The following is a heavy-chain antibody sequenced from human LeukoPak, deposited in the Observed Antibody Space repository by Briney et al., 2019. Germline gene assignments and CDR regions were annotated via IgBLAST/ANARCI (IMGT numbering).Heavy chain of an antibody. CDR2: IYTSGST. CDR3: ARDRIVGAMYYFDY. V-gene: IGHV4-4*07. J-gene: IGHJ4*02. D-gene: IGHD1-26*01. CDR1: GGSISSYY. Sequence: PSETLSLTCTVSGGSISSYYWSWIRQPAGKGLEWIGRIYTSGSTNYNPSLKSRVTMSVDTSKNQFSLKLSSVTAADTAVYYCARDRIVGAMYYFDYWGQGTLVTVSS.